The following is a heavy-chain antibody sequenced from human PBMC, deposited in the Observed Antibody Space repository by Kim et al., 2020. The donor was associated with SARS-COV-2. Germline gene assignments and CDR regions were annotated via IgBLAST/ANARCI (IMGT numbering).Heavy chain of an antibody. CDR1: GFTFSSYW. CDR3: ARDRRYDILTGFGVGAFDI. Sequence: GGSLRLSCAASGFTFSSYWMSWVRQAPGKGLEWVANIKQDGSEKYYVDSVKGRFTISRDNAKNSLYLQMNSLRAEDTAVYYCARDRRYDILTGFGVGAFDIWGQGTMVTVSS. V-gene: IGHV3-7*03. CDR2: IKQDGSEK. J-gene: IGHJ3*02. D-gene: IGHD3-9*01.